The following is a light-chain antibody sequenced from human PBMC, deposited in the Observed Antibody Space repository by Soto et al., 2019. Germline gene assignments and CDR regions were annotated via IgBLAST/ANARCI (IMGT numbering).Light chain of an antibody. CDR1: QAVSFH. J-gene: IGKJ1*01. V-gene: IGKV3-15*01. CDR2: GAS. Sequence: EIVMTQSPATLSVSPGERATLSCRAIQAVSFHLAWFQQNPGQSPRLLIYGASTRATGIPARFSGSGSGTEFTLTINSLKPEDFAVYYCQQYSAWPPWTFGQGTKVDIK. CDR3: QQYSAWPPWT.